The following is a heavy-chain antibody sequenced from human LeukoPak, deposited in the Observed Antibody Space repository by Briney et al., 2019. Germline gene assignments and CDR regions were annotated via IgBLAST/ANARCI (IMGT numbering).Heavy chain of an antibody. CDR2: ISYDGSNK. D-gene: IGHD6-19*01. V-gene: IGHV3-30-3*01. CDR3: ASRIAVADAFDI. Sequence: PGGSLRLSCAASGFTFSSNYMSWVRQAPGKGLEWVAVISYDGSNKYYADSVKGRLTISRDNSKNTLYLQMNSLRAEDTAVYYCASRIAVADAFDIWGQGTMVTVSS. CDR1: GFTFSSNY. J-gene: IGHJ3*02.